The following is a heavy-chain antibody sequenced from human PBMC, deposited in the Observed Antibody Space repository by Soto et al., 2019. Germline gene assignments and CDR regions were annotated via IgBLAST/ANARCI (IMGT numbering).Heavy chain of an antibody. CDR2: INHSGST. V-gene: IGHV4-34*01. CDR1: GGSFSGYY. D-gene: IGHD1-26*01. J-gene: IGHJ6*02. Sequence: SETLSLTCAVYGGSFSGYYWGWIRQPPGKGLEWMGEINHSGSTNYNPSLKSRVTISVDRAKNQFSLKLSSVTAADTAVYYCARGPRPRGVGLQYYYYVMDVWGEGTTVT. CDR3: ARGPRPRGVGLQYYYYVMDV.